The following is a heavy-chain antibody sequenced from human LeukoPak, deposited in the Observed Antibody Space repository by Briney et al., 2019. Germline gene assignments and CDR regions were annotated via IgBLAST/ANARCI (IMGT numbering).Heavy chain of an antibody. CDR3: AKDRGGILTGYYNGLADY. V-gene: IGHV3-23*01. Sequence: GGSLRLSCAASGFTFSSYAMSWVRQAPGKGLEWVSAISGSGGSTYYADSVKGRFTISRDNFKNTLCLQMNSLRAEDTAVYYCAKDRGGILTGYYNGLADYWGQGTLVTVSS. CDR2: ISGSGGST. D-gene: IGHD3-9*01. CDR1: GFTFSSYA. J-gene: IGHJ4*02.